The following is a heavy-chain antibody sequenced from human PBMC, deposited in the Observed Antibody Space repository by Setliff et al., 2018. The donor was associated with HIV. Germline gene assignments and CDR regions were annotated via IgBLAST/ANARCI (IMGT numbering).Heavy chain of an antibody. Sequence: SETLSLTCTVSGGSISSSSYYWGWIRQPPGKGLEWIGSIYYSGSTYYNPSLKSRVTISVDTSKNQLSLKLSSVTAADTAVHYCARRQQLWLLYAFDIWGQGTMGTVSS. V-gene: IGHV4-39*01. CDR3: ARRQQLWLLYAFDI. CDR2: IYYSGST. J-gene: IGHJ3*02. D-gene: IGHD5-18*01. CDR1: GGSISSSSYY.